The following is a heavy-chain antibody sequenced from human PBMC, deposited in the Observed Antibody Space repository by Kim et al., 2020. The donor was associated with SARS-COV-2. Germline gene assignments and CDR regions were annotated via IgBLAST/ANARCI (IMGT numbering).Heavy chain of an antibody. CDR3: ARDLGYSFDY. D-gene: IGHD2-21*01. J-gene: IGHJ4*02. CDR2: IRISDGAI. CDR1: GLTFSDYS. V-gene: IGHV3-48*04. Sequence: GGSLRLSCAASGLTFSDYSMNWVRQAPGKGLEWISYIRISDGAIFYADSVRGRFTISTDNAKNSLYLQMNSLRAEDTAVYYCARDLGYSFDYWGQGSLVTVSS.